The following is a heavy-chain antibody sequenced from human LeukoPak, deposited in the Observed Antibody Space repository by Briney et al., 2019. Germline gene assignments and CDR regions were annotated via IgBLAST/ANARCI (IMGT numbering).Heavy chain of an antibody. CDR2: IYPGDSDT. D-gene: IGHD2-2*03. CDR3: ARQTTQMDIVVVPASWDY. V-gene: IGHV5-51*01. CDR1: GYSFTSYW. J-gene: IGHJ4*02. Sequence: GESLKISCKGSGYSFTSYWIGWVRQMPGKGLEWMGIIYPGDSDTRYSPSFQGQVTFSADKSIITAYLQWSSLKASDTAMYYCARQTTQMDIVVVPASWDYLGQGSLVTVSS.